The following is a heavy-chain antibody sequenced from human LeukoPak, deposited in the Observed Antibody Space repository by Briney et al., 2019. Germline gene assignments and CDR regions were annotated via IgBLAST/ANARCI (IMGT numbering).Heavy chain of an antibody. CDR3: ARVRSRLLWFGELLNYFDY. J-gene: IGHJ4*02. CDR1: GGTFSSYA. CDR2: ISAYNGNT. Sequence: ASVKVSCKASGGTFSSYAISWVRQAPGQGLEWMGWISAYNGNTNYAQKLQGRVTMTTDTSTSTAYMELRSLRSDDTAVYYCARVRSRLLWFGELLNYFDYWGQGTLVTVSS. V-gene: IGHV1-18*01. D-gene: IGHD3-10*01.